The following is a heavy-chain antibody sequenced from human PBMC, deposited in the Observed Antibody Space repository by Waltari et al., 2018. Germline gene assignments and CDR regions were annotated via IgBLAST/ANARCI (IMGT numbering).Heavy chain of an antibody. CDR2: ISDSGNTV. Sequence: EVQLLESGGYWEQPGGSLRLSCVASGCNFVAYEMNWVRQAPGMGLEWVSHISDSGNTVYYADSVRGRFTMYRDNAKNSVHLQMSSLRVEDTAVYFCAREYAHYGMDVWGQGTTVTVTS. D-gene: IGHD2-2*01. CDR3: AREYAHYGMDV. J-gene: IGHJ6*02. CDR1: GCNFVAYE. V-gene: IGHV3-48*03.